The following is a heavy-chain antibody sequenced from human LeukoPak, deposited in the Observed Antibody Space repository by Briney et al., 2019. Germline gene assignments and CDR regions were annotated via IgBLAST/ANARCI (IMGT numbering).Heavy chain of an antibody. Sequence: TGGSLRLSCAASGFTLSTYWMHWVRQAPGTGLVWVSLINSDGSSTNYADSVKGRFTISRDNAKNTLYLQMNSLRAEDTAVYYCATDVPAVTIFGYWGQGTLVTVSS. CDR2: INSDGSST. CDR3: ATDVPAVTIFGY. J-gene: IGHJ4*02. V-gene: IGHV3-74*01. CDR1: GFTLSTYW. D-gene: IGHD2-2*01.